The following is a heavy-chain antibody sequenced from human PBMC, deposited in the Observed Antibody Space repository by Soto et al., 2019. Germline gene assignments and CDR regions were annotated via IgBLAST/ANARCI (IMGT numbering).Heavy chain of an antibody. D-gene: IGHD3-16*02. V-gene: IGHV4-30-2*01. CDR2: IYHSGST. CDR1: GGSISSGGYS. CDR3: ARDDYVWGSYRYHNWFDP. J-gene: IGHJ5*02. Sequence: PSETLSLTCAVSGGSISSGGYSWSWIRQPPGKGLEWIGYIYHSGSTYYNPSLKSRVTISVDRSKNQFSLKLSSVTAADTAVYYCARDDYVWGSYRYHNWFDPWGQGTLVTVSS.